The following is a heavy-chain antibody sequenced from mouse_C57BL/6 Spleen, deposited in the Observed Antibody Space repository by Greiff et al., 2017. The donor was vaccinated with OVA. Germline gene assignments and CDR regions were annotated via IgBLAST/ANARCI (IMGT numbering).Heavy chain of an antibody. V-gene: IGHV5-16*01. CDR2: INYDGSST. CDR1: GFNFSDYY. J-gene: IGHJ1*03. Sequence: DVMLVESEGGLVQPGSSMKLSCTASGFNFSDYYMAWVRQVPEKGLEWVANINYDGSSTYYLDSLKSRFIISRDNAKNILYLQMSSLKSQDTATYYCARDGTTVVATDWDFDVWGTGATVTVAS. CDR3: ARDGTTVVATDWDFDV. D-gene: IGHD1-1*01.